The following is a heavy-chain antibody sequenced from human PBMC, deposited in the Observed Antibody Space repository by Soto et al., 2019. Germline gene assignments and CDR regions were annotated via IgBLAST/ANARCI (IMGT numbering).Heavy chain of an antibody. CDR3: VRELVAASDAFDI. CDR2: ISSSSSYI. Sequence: GRSLRLSRAASGFTFSSYSMNWVRQAPGKGLEWVSSISSSSSYIYYADSVKGQFTISRDNAKNSVYLQMNSLRAEVTAVYYCVRELVAASDAFDIWGQGTMVTVSS. V-gene: IGHV3-21*01. D-gene: IGHD2-15*01. J-gene: IGHJ3*02. CDR1: GFTFSSYS.